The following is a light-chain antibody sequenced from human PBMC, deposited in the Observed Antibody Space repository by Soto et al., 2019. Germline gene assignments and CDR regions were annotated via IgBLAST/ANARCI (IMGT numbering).Light chain of an antibody. Sequence: EIVMTQSPATLSVSPGERATLSCRASQSVSSNLAWYQQKPGQAPRLLIYGASTGATGIPARFSGSGSGTEFIPTIRRLQSEDFAVYYCQQRSHWPPITFGQGTRLEIK. CDR3: QQRSHWPPIT. CDR2: GAS. V-gene: IGKV3-15*01. J-gene: IGKJ5*01. CDR1: QSVSSN.